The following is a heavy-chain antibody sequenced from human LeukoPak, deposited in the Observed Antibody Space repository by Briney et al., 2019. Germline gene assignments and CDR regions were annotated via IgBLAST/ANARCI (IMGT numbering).Heavy chain of an antibody. D-gene: IGHD3-22*01. CDR1: GFTFNNFA. Sequence: GGSLRLSCAASGFTFNNFAMNWVRQAPGKGLEWVAAITDSGRYTYYMDSVKGRFTISRDNSKNALYLHMSSLRADDTAVYYCVKDLRSTRQVVVIDYLNDIWGQGTLVTVSS. CDR3: VKDLRSTRQVVVIDYLNDI. J-gene: IGHJ4*02. V-gene: IGHV3-23*01. CDR2: ITDSGRYT.